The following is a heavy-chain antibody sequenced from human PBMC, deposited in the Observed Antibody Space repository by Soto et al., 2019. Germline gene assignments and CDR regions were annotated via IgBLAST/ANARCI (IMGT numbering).Heavy chain of an antibody. V-gene: IGHV4-39*01. Sequence: QLQLQESGPGLVKPSETLSLTCTVSGGSISSSSYYWGWSRQPTGKGLEWIGSIYYSGSTYYNPSLKSRVTISVDTSKNQFSLKLSSVTAADTAVYYCARLSDYYCSGSGMDVWGQGTTVTVSS. CDR3: ARLSDYYCSGSGMDV. D-gene: IGHD3-10*01. CDR1: GGSISSSSYY. CDR2: IYYSGST. J-gene: IGHJ6*02.